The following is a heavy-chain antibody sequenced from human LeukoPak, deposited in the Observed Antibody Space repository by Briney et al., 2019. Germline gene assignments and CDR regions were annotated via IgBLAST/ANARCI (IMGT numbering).Heavy chain of an antibody. V-gene: IGHV4-4*07. J-gene: IGHJ4*02. CDR2: IYTSGST. D-gene: IGHD6-19*01. CDR3: ARDWPHSSGWYGSKGDYFDY. CDR1: GGSISSYY. Sequence: SETLSLTCTVSGGSISSYYWSWIRQPAGKGLEWIGRIYTSGSTNYNPSLKSRVTMSVDTSKNQFSLKLSSVTAANTAVYYCARDWPHSSGWYGSKGDYFDYWGQGTLVTVSS.